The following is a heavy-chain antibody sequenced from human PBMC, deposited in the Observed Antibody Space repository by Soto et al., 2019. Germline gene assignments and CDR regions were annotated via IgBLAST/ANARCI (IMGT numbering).Heavy chain of an antibody. CDR2: INSGSTSV. CDR1: GFIFNSYS. Sequence: EVQLVESGGGLVQPGGSLRLSCVASGFIFNSYSMNWVRQAPGKGLEWISYINSGSTSVFYTDSGKGRFTISRDNAKNSLYLQMNGLRAEDTAVYYCASSASPDAYWGQGTLVTVSS. D-gene: IGHD1-26*01. J-gene: IGHJ4*02. V-gene: IGHV3-48*01. CDR3: ASSASPDAY.